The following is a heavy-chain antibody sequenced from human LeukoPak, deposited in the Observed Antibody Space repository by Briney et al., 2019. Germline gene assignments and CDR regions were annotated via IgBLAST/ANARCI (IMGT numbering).Heavy chain of an antibody. V-gene: IGHV3-30*02. CDR2: ISYDGSKK. CDR3: AKDHGGSFDY. CDR1: GYSFTSYW. Sequence: GESLKISCKGSGYSFTSYWIGWVRQAPGKGLEWAAFISYDGSKKYYADSVKGRFTISRDNSKNTLYLQMNTLGAEDTAVYYCAKDHGGSFDYWGQGTLVTVSS. J-gene: IGHJ4*02. D-gene: IGHD4-23*01.